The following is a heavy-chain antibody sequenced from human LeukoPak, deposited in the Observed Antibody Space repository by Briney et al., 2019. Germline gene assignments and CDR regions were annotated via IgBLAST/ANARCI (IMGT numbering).Heavy chain of an antibody. CDR2: IYPGDSSV. CDR3: ARSLGGSYYHYFDY. J-gene: IGHJ4*02. CDR1: GYSFSDYW. D-gene: IGHD1-26*01. V-gene: IGHV5-51*01. Sequence: GESLKISCKGSGYSFSDYWIGWVRQMPGKGLEWMGIIYPGDSSVRYSPSFQGQVTISADKSISTAYLQLSSLKASDTAMYYCARSLGGSYYHYFDYWGQGTLVTVSS.